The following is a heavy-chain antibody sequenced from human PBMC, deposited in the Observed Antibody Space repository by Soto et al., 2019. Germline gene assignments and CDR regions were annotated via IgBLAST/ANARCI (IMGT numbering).Heavy chain of an antibody. CDR1: GFTFSSYA. CDR3: AKDFRVVTPFYFDY. CDR2: ISGSGGST. J-gene: IGHJ4*02. V-gene: IGHV3-23*01. Sequence: GGSLRLSCAASGFTFSSYAMSWVRQAPGKGLEWVSAISGSGGSTYYADYVKGRFTISRDNSKNTLDLQMNSLRAEDTAVYYCAKDFRVVTPFYFDYWGQGTLVTVSS. D-gene: IGHD3-3*01.